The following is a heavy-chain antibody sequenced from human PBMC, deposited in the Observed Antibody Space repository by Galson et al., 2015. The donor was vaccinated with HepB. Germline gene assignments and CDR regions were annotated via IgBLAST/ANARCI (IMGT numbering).Heavy chain of an antibody. D-gene: IGHD2-2*01. CDR1: GGSISSSSYY. J-gene: IGHJ4*02. CDR2: IYYSGST. Sequence: ETLSLTCTVSGGSISSSSYYWGGIRQPPGKGLEWIGSIYYSGSTYYNPSLKSRVTISVDTSKNQFSLKLSSVTAADTAVYYCARHNGAVRGVVPAARPFDYWGQGTLVTVSS. V-gene: IGHV4-39*01. CDR3: ARHNGAVRGVVPAARPFDY.